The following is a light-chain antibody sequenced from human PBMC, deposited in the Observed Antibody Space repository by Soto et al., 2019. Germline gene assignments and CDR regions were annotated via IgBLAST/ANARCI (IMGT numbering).Light chain of an antibody. V-gene: IGKV3-11*01. CDR1: QSVSSY. CDR2: DAS. Sequence: EIVLTQSPATLSLSPGERATLSCRASQSVSSYLAWYQQKPGQAPRLLIYDASNRATGIPARFSGSGSGTAFTPPISSLEPEDFAVYYCQQRSNWPPRITFGQGTRLEIK. CDR3: QQRSNWPPRIT. J-gene: IGKJ5*01.